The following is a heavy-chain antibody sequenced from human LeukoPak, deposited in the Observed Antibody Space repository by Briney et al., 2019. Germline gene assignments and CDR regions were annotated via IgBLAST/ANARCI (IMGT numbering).Heavy chain of an antibody. J-gene: IGHJ4*02. CDR1: GITFSSNW. V-gene: IGHV3-7*05. CDR3: ARDRDWSFDY. CDR2: IKPDGSEK. Sequence: GGSLRLSCADSGITFSSNWMSWVRQAPGKGLEWVAHIKPDGSEKYYVDSVNGRSTISRDNAENSLYLQMNSRRAKDTAVYYCARDRDWSFDYWGQGTLVTVSS. D-gene: IGHD3/OR15-3a*01.